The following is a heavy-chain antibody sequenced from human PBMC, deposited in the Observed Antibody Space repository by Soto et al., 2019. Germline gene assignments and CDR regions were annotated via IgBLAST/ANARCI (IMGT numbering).Heavy chain of an antibody. V-gene: IGHV4-30-4*01. CDR3: ARVHLGIAAAGTNYYGMDV. D-gene: IGHD6-13*01. J-gene: IGHJ6*02. CDR2: IYYSGST. CDR1: GGSISSGDYY. Sequence: QVQLQESGPGLVKPSQTLSLTCTVSGGSISSGDYYWSWIRQPPGKGLEWIGYIYYSGSTYYNPSXXGPITVSVATXXNXFXXKLSSVTAAHTAVYYCARVHLGIAAAGTNYYGMDVWGQGTTVTVSS.